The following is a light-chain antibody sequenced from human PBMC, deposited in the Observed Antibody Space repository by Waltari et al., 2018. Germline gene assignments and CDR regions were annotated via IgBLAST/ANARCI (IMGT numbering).Light chain of an antibody. J-gene: IGKJ2*01. V-gene: IGKV4-1*01. CDR3: QQYYSTPPHT. CDR2: RAS. Sequence: DIVMTQSPDSLAVSLGERATINCKSSQSVLSSSNNKNYLAWYQQKPGHPPKLLIYRASTRESGVPDRFSGSGSGTEFTLTISSLQAEDVAVYYCQQYYSTPPHTFGQGTKLEIK. CDR1: QSVLSSSNNKNY.